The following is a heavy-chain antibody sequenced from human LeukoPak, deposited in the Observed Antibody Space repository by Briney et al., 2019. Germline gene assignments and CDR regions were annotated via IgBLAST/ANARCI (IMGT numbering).Heavy chain of an antibody. CDR3: ARTRRAVVPAAITWYFDL. CDR1: GGSISSYY. J-gene: IGHJ2*01. D-gene: IGHD2-2*01. Sequence: PSETLSLTCIVSGGSISSYYWSWIRQPPGRGLEWIGYIYYSGSTNYNPPLKSRVTISVDTSKNQFSLKLSSVTAADTAVYYCARTRRAVVPAAITWYFDLWGRGTLVTVSS. CDR2: IYYSGST. V-gene: IGHV4-59*01.